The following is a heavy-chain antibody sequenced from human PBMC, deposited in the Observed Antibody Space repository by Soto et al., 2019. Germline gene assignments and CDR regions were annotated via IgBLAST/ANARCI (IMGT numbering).Heavy chain of an antibody. V-gene: IGHV3-30-3*01. Sequence: QVQLVESGGGVVQPGRSMRLSCAASGLSLSNSIMHWVRQAPDKGLQWVGLISHDESNKDYADSVKGRFTISKDNSKNTLYLQMDSLRGEDTAVYYCAREDESSGYAGTFQDWGQGTLVTVSS. D-gene: IGHD3-22*01. J-gene: IGHJ1*01. CDR1: GLSLSNSI. CDR3: AREDESSGYAGTFQD. CDR2: ISHDESNK.